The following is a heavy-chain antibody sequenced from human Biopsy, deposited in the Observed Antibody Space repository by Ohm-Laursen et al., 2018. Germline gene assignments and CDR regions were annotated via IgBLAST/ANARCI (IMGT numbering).Heavy chain of an antibody. V-gene: IGHV3-11*01. D-gene: IGHD3-16*01. Sequence: SLRLSCAASGFTFSDYYMSWIRQAPGRGLEWVSHISGIGDTTYYADSVKSRFTISRDNSKNSLYLQMNSLRAEDTAVYYCARDLTWGSYFDSWGQGSLVTVSS. J-gene: IGHJ4*02. CDR3: ARDLTWGSYFDS. CDR1: GFTFSDYY. CDR2: ISGIGDTT.